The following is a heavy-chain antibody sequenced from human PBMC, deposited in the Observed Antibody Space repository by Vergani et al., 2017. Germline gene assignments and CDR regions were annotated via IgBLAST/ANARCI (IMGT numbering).Heavy chain of an antibody. J-gene: IGHJ3*02. CDR3: ARSITMIVVVLDAFDI. D-gene: IGHD3-22*01. CDR1: GGSISSYY. V-gene: IGHV4-39*07. Sequence: QVQLQESGPGLVKPSETLSLTCTVSGGSISSYYWGWIRQPPGKGLEWIGSIYYSGSTYYNPSLKSRVTISVDTSKNQFSLKLSSVTAADTAVYYCARSITMIVVVLDAFDIWGQGTMVTVSS. CDR2: IYYSGST.